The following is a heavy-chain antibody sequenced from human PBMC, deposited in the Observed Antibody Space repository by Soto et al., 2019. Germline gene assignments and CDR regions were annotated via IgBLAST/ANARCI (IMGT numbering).Heavy chain of an antibody. Sequence: EVQLVESGGGLVQPGGSLRLSCAASGFTFSSYWMHWVRQVPGKGLVWVSHIDSDGNCTTYADSVKGRFTISRDNAKNTVYLQMNSLRSEDTAVYYCVREDVGAGIDHWGLATLLTVSS. CDR3: VREDVGAGIDH. J-gene: IGHJ4*02. CDR1: GFTFSSYW. D-gene: IGHD2-15*01. CDR2: IDSDGNCT. V-gene: IGHV3-74*03.